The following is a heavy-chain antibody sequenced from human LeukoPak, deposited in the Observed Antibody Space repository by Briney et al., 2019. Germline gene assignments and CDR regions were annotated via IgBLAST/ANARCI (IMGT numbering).Heavy chain of an antibody. CDR3: ARVPSSTRYYGMDV. D-gene: IGHD2-2*01. CDR2: MNPNSGNT. J-gene: IGHJ6*02. V-gene: IGHV1-8*01. Sequence: ASVKVSCKASGYTFTSYDINWVQQATGQGLEWMGWMNPNSGNTGYAQKFQGRVTMTRNTSISTAYMELSSLRSEDTAVYYCARVPSSTRYYGMDVWGQGTTVTVSS. CDR1: GYTFTSYD.